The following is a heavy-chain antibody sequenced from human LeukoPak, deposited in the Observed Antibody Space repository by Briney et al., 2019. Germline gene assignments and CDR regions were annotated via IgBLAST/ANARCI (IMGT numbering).Heavy chain of an antibody. CDR1: GYTFTSYG. J-gene: IGHJ5*02. Sequence: ASVKVSCKASGYTFTSYGISWVRQAPGQGLEWMGWISAYNGNTNYAQKLQGRVTMTTDTSTSTAYMELRSLRSDDTAVYYCARDPLGDLGPQNWFDPWGQGTLVTVSS. V-gene: IGHV1-18*01. CDR2: ISAYNGNT. D-gene: IGHD3-10*01. CDR3: ARDPLGDLGPQNWFDP.